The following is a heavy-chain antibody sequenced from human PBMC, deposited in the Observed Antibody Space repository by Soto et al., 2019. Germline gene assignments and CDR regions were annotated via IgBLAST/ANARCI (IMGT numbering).Heavy chain of an antibody. CDR2: VYHTGPT. Sequence: QVQLQESGPGLVEPSQTLSLVCSVSGDPLSYGGYYWSWVRQSPGKALEWIGFVYHTGPTYYHPSLVSRVTISVDMSKLEFSLKLTSVPAADTATYYCAREGHSSWEWLDPWGEGILVTVSS. J-gene: IGHJ5*02. CDR3: AREGHSSWEWLDP. V-gene: IGHV4-31*03. D-gene: IGHD1-26*01. CDR1: GDPLSYGGYY.